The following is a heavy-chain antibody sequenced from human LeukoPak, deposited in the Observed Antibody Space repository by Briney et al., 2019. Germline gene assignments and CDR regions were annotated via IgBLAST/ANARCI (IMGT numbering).Heavy chain of an antibody. CDR1: GFTFSSYA. CDR3: AKSLRAAADAFDY. J-gene: IGHJ4*02. V-gene: IGHV3-23*01. Sequence: GGSLRLSCAASGFTFSSYAMSWVRQAPGKGLEWVSGLSDSGFSTYYADSVKGRFTISRDNSKNTLYLQMNSLRAEDTAVFYCAKSLRAAADAFDYWGQGPLVTVSS. D-gene: IGHD6-13*01. CDR2: LSDSGFST.